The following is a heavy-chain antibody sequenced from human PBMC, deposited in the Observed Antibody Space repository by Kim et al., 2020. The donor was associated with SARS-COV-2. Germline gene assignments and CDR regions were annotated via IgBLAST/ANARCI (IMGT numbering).Heavy chain of an antibody. D-gene: IGHD2-2*02. V-gene: IGHV4-34*01. CDR3: ARGRAGVVPAPVLGLGPHYDYFILDV. J-gene: IGHJ6*02. CDR2: INHSGAI. Sequence: SETLSLTCAVYGGSFSGYYWSWIRQPPGKGLEWIGEINHSGAISHNPSLKSRLTVSMDTSKNQFSLKLTSVTAAATAFYYCARGRAGVVPAPVLGLGPHYDYFILDVWGRGTAVTVAS. CDR1: GGSFSGYY.